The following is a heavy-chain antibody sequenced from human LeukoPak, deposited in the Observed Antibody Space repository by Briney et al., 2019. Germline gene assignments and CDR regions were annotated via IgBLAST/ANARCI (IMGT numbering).Heavy chain of an antibody. D-gene: IGHD1-26*01. CDR3: ARDLVLDSGSYGYYFDY. Sequence: GRSLRLSCAASGFTFPDYAMHWVRQAPGKGLEWVAGISWNSGAIAYADSVKGRFTISRDNAKNSLYLQMSSLRTEDTAVYYCARDLVLDSGSYGYYFDYWGQGTLVTVSS. J-gene: IGHJ4*02. CDR2: ISWNSGAI. V-gene: IGHV3-9*01. CDR1: GFTFPDYA.